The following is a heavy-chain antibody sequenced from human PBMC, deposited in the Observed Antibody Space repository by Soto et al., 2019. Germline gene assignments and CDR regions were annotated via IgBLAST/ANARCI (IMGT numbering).Heavy chain of an antibody. D-gene: IGHD2-15*01. V-gene: IGHV3-74*01. CDR2: INTDGSST. CDR3: TRDQDTYGQALFTY. CDR1: GFTLSTFW. J-gene: IGHJ4*02. Sequence: GSLRLSCAASGFTLSTFWMHWVRQVPGKGLVWVSRINTDGSSTTYADSVTGRFTISRDNAKHTMYLQMNSLRGEDTAVYYCTRDQDTYGQALFTYRGQGTLVTVPS.